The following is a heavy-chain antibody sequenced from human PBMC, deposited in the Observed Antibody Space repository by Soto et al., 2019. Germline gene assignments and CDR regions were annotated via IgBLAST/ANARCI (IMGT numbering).Heavy chain of an antibody. D-gene: IGHD3-22*01. Sequence: PGGSLRLSCASSGFTFSSYSMNLVRQAPGKGLEWVSYISSSSSTIYYTDSVKGRFTISRDNAKNSLYLQMNSLRDEDTAVYYCARGLYYYDSSGYWGYWGQGTLVTVS. V-gene: IGHV3-48*02. CDR1: GFTFSSYS. J-gene: IGHJ4*02. CDR3: ARGLYYYDSSGYWGY. CDR2: ISSSSSTI.